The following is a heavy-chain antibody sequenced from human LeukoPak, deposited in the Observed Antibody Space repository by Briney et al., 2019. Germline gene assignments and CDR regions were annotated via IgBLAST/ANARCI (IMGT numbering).Heavy chain of an antibody. J-gene: IGHJ5*02. V-gene: IGHV1-2*02. CDR2: ISPNSDDT. Sequence: ASVKVSCKASGYTFTANYMHWVRQAPGQGLEWMGWISPNSDDTNYAQKFQGRVTMTRDTSVSTAYMELSSLRSDDTAVYYCAGCNIATRRGDNCYNPSSQGTLVTVSS. CDR3: AGCNIATRRGDNCYNP. CDR1: GYTFTANY. D-gene: IGHD6-6*01.